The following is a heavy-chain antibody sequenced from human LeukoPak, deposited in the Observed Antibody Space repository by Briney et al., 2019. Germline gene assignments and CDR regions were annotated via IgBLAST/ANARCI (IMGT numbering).Heavy chain of an antibody. CDR3: ARVYSDSSGYYVQGFDY. CDR1: GDTFSSYD. D-gene: IGHD3-22*01. CDR2: MNPNSRNT. Sequence: ASVKVSCKASGDTFSSYDINWVRQAAGQGLEWVGWMNPNSRNTGYAQKFQGRVTMTMNTAISTAYMELSSLRSDDTAVYYCARVYSDSSGYYVQGFDYWGQGTLVTVSS. V-gene: IGHV1-8*01. J-gene: IGHJ4*02.